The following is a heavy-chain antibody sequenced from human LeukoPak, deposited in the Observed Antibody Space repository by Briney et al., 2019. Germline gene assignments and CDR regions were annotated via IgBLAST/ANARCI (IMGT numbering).Heavy chain of an antibody. V-gene: IGHV1-18*04. Sequence: ASAKVSCKASGYTFNSYGITWVRQAPGQGLEWMGWISVYNGNTNYAQKVQGRVTMTTDTSTSTAYMEVRNLRSDDTAVYYCARDSTRGDPGDYWGQGTLVTVSS. CDR1: GYTFNSYG. CDR2: ISVYNGNT. D-gene: IGHD3-16*01. CDR3: ARDSTRGDPGDY. J-gene: IGHJ4*02.